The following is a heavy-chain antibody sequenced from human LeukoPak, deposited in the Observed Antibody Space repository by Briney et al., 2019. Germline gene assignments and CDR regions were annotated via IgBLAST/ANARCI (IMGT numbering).Heavy chain of an antibody. Sequence: ASVKVSCKASGGTFSSYAISWVRQAPGQGLEWMGGIIPIFGTANYAQKFQGRVTITADESTSTAYMELSSLRSEDTALYYCAKGRIAAAGSPFDYWGQGTLVTVSS. CDR1: GGTFSSYA. V-gene: IGHV1-69*13. CDR2: IIPIFGTA. CDR3: AKGRIAAAGSPFDY. D-gene: IGHD6-13*01. J-gene: IGHJ4*02.